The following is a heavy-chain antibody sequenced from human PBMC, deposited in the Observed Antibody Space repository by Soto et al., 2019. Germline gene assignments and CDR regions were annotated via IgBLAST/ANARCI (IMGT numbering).Heavy chain of an antibody. J-gene: IGHJ5*02. Sequence: EALLVESGGGLVQPGGSLRLSCAASGFNFNFFWMHWVRQAPGKGLVWVSRINGDGSTTDYADSVKGRFTISRDNAKNTLFLQMDSLRVKDTAVDYCVRDSPTKLEDAYTLASWFDPWGQGTLFTVSS. CDR2: INGDGSTT. D-gene: IGHD1-1*01. CDR1: GFNFNFFW. V-gene: IGHV3-74*01. CDR3: VRDSPTKLEDAYTLASWFDP.